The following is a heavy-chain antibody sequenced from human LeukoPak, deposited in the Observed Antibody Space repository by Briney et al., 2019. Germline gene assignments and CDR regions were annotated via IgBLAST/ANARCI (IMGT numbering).Heavy chain of an antibody. CDR3: ARGARWFGETE. V-gene: IGHV4-59*01. CDR1: GGSISSYY. Sequence: PSETLSLTCTVSGGSISSYYWTWIRQPPGKGLERIGYIYYSGSTNYNPSLNSRVTISVDTSKNQFSLRLNSVTAADTAVYYCARGARWFGETEWGQGTLVTVSS. J-gene: IGHJ4*02. D-gene: IGHD3-10*01. CDR2: IYYSGST.